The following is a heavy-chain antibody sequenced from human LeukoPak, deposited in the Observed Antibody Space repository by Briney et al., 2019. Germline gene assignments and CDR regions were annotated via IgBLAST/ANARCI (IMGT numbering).Heavy chain of an antibody. V-gene: IGHV3-49*04. CDR2: IRSKAYGGTT. J-gene: IGHJ4*02. D-gene: IGHD3-22*01. CDR1: GFTFGDYA. CDR3: TRDRASSGYYYQFSH. Sequence: SGGSLRLSCTASGFTFGDYAMSWVRQAPGKGLEWVGFIRSKAYGGTTEYAASVKGGFTISRDDSKSIAYLQMNSLKTEDTAVYYCTRDRASSGYYYQFSHWGQGTLVTVSS.